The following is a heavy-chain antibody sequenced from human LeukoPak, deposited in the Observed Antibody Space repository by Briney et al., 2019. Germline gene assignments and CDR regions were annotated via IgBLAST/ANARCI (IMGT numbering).Heavy chain of an antibody. J-gene: IGHJ4*02. CDR1: GGSISSSSYY. CDR3: RCGNYYGSGSRPDY. D-gene: IGHD3-10*01. CDR2: IYYSGST. Sequence: SETLSLTCTVSGGSISSSSYYWGWIRQPPGKGLEWIGSIYYSGSTYYNPSLKSRVTILVDTSKNQFSLKLSSVTAADTAVYYCRCGNYYGSGSRPDYWGQGTLVTVSS. V-gene: IGHV4-39*07.